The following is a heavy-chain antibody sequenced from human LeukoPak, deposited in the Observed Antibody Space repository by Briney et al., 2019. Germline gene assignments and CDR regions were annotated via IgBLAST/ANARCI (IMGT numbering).Heavy chain of an antibody. J-gene: IGHJ5*02. D-gene: IGHD1-14*01. CDR3: ARKLSDTTSA. V-gene: IGHV7-4-1*02. CDR2: INTNTGNP. CDR1: GYTFISYA. Sequence: EASVKVSCKASGYTFISYAMNWVRQAPGQGLEWMGWINTNTGNPMYAQGFTGRFVFSLNTSVSTAYLQISSLKAEDTAVYYCARKLSDTTSAWGQGTLVTVS.